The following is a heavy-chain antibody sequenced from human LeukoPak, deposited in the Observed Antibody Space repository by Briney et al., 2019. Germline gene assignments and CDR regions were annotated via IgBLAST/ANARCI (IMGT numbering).Heavy chain of an antibody. CDR1: GFTFSDYA. V-gene: IGHV3-23*01. J-gene: IGHJ5*02. CDR2: ITAGGSHT. CDR3: ANLNLA. Sequence: GGSLRLSCAASGFTFSDYAMIWVRQPPGKGLEWVSTITAGGSHTYYADSVKGRFTISRDNSKNTLYLQMNSLRAEDTAIYYSANLNLAWGQGTLVTVSS. D-gene: IGHD1-14*01.